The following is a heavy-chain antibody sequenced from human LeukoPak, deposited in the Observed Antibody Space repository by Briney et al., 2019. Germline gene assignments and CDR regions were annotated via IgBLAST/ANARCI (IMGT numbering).Heavy chain of an antibody. J-gene: IGHJ4*02. Sequence: GGSLRLSCAASGFTFSSYAMSWVRRAPGKELEWVSVISGSGGSTYYADSVKGRFTISRDNSKNTLYLQMNSLRAEDTAVYYCAKDDIVVVAAASDYWGQGTLVTVSS. D-gene: IGHD2-15*01. CDR2: ISGSGGST. CDR1: GFTFSSYA. CDR3: AKDDIVVVAAASDY. V-gene: IGHV3-23*01.